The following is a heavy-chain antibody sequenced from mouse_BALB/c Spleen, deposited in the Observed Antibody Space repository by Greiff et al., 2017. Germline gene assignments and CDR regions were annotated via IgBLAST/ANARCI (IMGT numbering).Heavy chain of an antibody. CDR2: ISYDGSN. V-gene: IGHV3-6*02. CDR1: GYSFTSGYY. Sequence: EVKLQESGPGLVKPSQSLSLTCSVTGYSFTSGYYWNWSRQFPGNKLGWMGYISYDGSNNYNPSLKNRITITRDTSKNQFFLKLNSVTTEDTATYYCASGTYWYFDDWGEGTTVTVSS. D-gene: IGHD4-1*01. J-gene: IGHJ1*01. CDR3: ASGTYWYFDD.